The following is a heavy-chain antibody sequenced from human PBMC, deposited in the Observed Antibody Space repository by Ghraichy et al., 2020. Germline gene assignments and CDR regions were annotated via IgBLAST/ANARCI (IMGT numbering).Heavy chain of an antibody. CDR1: AFTFSSYA. CDR3: AKDRDYYDSSGYYFNAFDI. J-gene: IGHJ3*02. Sequence: GSLRLSCAASAFTFSSYAMTWVRQAPGKGLEWVSTIRGSGSSTYYTDSVKGRFTISRDNSKNTLYLQMNSLRVEDTAVYYCAKDRDYYDSSGYYFNAFDIWGQGTLVTVSS. V-gene: IGHV3-23*01. D-gene: IGHD3-22*01. CDR2: IRGSGSST.